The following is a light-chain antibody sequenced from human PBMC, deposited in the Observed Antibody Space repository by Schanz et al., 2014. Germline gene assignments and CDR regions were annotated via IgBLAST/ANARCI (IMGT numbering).Light chain of an antibody. Sequence: QSALTQPASVSGSPGQSVTISCTGTTSDVGGYNYVSWYQQHPGKAPKLMIYGINKRPSGVPDRFSGSKSGNSASLTISGLQAEDEADYYCSSYTSSTTQVFGGGTKVTVL. CDR2: GIN. V-gene: IGLV2-14*01. CDR1: TSDVGGYNY. CDR3: SSYTSSTTQV. J-gene: IGLJ2*01.